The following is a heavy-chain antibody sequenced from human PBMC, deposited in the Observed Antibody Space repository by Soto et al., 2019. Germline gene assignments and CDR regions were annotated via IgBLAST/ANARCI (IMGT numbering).Heavy chain of an antibody. D-gene: IGHD5-12*01. Sequence: PSETLSLTCAVSGGSISAAGDSWSWIRQPPGGGLEWIGYIYHSGTFLYNPSLKTRLTMSLDRSNNQFSLTLNSVTAADTAVYFCARVKATLYRHYYFDYWGQGTPVTVSS. J-gene: IGHJ4*02. CDR3: ARVKATLYRHYYFDY. CDR1: GGSISAAGDS. V-gene: IGHV4-30-2*01. CDR2: IYHSGTF.